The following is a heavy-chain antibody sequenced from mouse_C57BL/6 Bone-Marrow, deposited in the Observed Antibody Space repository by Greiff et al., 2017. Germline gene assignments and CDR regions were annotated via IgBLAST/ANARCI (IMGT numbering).Heavy chain of an antibody. CDR1: GYTFTSYG. V-gene: IGHV1-58*01. D-gene: IGHD4-1*01. J-gene: IGHJ2*01. CDR2: IYIGNGYT. Sequence: VQLQQSGAELVRPGSSVKMSCKTSGYTFTSYGINWVKQRPGQGLEWIGYIYIGNGYTAYNEKFKGKATLTSDTSSSTAYMQLSSLTSEDSAIYFCARWVTGKLDYWGQGTTLTVSS. CDR3: ARWVTGKLDY.